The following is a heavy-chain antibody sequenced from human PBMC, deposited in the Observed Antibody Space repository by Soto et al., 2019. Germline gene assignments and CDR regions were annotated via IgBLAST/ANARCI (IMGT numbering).Heavy chain of an antibody. V-gene: IGHV3-48*03. J-gene: IGHJ4*02. Sequence: DVQLVESGGGLVQPGGSLRLSCAASGFPFSSYEMNWVRQAPGKGLEWVSYISSSSSYTNYADSVKGRFTISRDNAKNSLYLQMNSLRAEDTAVYYCARVLRGPNDYWGQGTLVTVSS. CDR1: GFPFSSYE. CDR2: ISSSSSYT. D-gene: IGHD3-16*01. CDR3: ARVLRGPNDY.